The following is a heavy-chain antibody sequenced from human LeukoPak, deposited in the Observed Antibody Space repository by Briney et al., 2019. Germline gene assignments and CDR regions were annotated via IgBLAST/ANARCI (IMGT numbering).Heavy chain of an antibody. CDR2: ISGSGTNT. CDR1: GFTFDTYA. J-gene: IGHJ4*02. CDR3: ARVLSARGTVTINPSDY. V-gene: IGHV3-21*01. Sequence: GGSLRLSCAASGFTFDTYALSWVRRAPGKGLEWVSAISGSGTNTYYADSVKGRFTISRDNAKNSLYLQMNSLRAEDTAVYYCARVLSARGTVTINPSDYWGQGTLVTVSS. D-gene: IGHD4-17*01.